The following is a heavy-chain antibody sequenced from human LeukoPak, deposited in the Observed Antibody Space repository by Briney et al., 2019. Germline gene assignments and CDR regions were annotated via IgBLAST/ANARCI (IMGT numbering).Heavy chain of an antibody. D-gene: IGHD3-16*02. CDR3: AREGLSGDYVWGSYRYNHNWFDP. V-gene: IGHV3-21*01. J-gene: IGHJ5*02. Sequence: GGTLRLSCAASGFTFSSYSMNWVRQAPGKGLEWVSSISSSSSYIYYADSVKGRFTISRDNAKNSLYLQMNSLRAEDTAVYYCAREGLSGDYVWGSYRYNHNWFDPWGQGTLVTVSS. CDR2: ISSSSSYI. CDR1: GFTFSSYS.